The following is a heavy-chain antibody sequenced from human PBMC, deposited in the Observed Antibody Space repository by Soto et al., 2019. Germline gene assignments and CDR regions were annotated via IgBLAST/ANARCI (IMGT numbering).Heavy chain of an antibody. CDR1: GYTFTSYA. V-gene: IGHV1-3*01. CDR2: INAGNGNT. Sequence: ASVKVSCKASGYTFTSYAMHWVLQAPGQRLEWMGWINAGNGNTKYSQKFQGRVTITRDTSASTAYMELSSLRSEDTAVYYCARSFRGDPPYYYYYGMDVWGQGTTVTVSS. CDR3: ARSFRGDPPYYYYYGMDV. J-gene: IGHJ6*02. D-gene: IGHD3-10*01.